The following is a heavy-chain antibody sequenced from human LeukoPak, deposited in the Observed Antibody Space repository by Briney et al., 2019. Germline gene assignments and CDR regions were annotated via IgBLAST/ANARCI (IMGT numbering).Heavy chain of an antibody. CDR3: ARGMDAEAFQN. V-gene: IGHV1-2*02. Sequence: ASVKVSCRPSGYRFTAYPLHWVRQAPGQGLEWLGWMNPHSGETNNAQKFQGRVTMTRDTSISVAYMQLSSLRSDDTAVYYCARGMDAEAFQNWGQGTLVTVSS. CDR1: GYRFTAYP. D-gene: IGHD2-2*03. CDR2: MNPHSGET. J-gene: IGHJ1*01.